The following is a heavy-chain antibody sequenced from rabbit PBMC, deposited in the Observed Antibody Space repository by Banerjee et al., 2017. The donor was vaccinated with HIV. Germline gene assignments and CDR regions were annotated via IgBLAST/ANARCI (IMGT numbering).Heavy chain of an antibody. J-gene: IGHJ4*01. V-gene: IGHV1S45*01. CDR2: IDPVFGST. Sequence: QEQLKETGGGLVQPGGSLTLSCKASEFDFSSYYMSWVRQAPGKGLEWIGYIDPVFGSTDYASWVNGRFTISRTSSTTVTLQMTSLTAADTATYFCARDLGGVIGWNFNLWGQGTLVTVS. CDR1: EFDFSSYYM. D-gene: IGHD1-1*01. CDR3: ARDLGGVIGWNFNL.